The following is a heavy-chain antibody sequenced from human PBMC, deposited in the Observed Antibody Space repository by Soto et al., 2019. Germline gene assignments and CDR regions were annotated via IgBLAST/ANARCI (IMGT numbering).Heavy chain of an antibody. J-gene: IGHJ6*03. D-gene: IGHD4-4*01. CDR2: IYYSGST. V-gene: IGHV4-39*01. Sequence: QLQLQESGPGLVKPSETLSLTCTVSGGSISSSSYYWGWIRQPPGKGLEWIGSIYYSGSTYYNPSLKSRVTISLDTSKNQFSLKLSSVTAADTAVYYCARPTTVTDYYYYYYMDVWGKGTTVTVSS. CDR3: ARPTTVTDYYYYYYMDV. CDR1: GGSISSSSYY.